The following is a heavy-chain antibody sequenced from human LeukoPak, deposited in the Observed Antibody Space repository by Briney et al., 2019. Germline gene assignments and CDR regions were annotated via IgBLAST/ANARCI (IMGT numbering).Heavy chain of an antibody. D-gene: IGHD6-19*01. V-gene: IGHV4-31*03. CDR1: GGSISSGGYY. CDR3: ARDEVSGGWYNH. J-gene: IGHJ4*02. Sequence: SQTLSLTCTVSGGSISSGGYYWSWIRQHPGKGLEWIGYIYYSGSTYYNPSLTSRVSISVDTSKNHFSLKLSSVTAADTAVYYCARDEVSGGWYNHWGQGTLVTVSS. CDR2: IYYSGST.